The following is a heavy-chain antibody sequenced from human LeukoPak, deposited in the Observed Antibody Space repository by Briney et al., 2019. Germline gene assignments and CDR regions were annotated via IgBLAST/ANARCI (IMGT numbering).Heavy chain of an antibody. Sequence: GGSLRLSCAASGFTFDDYAMHWVRQAPGKGLEWVSGISGSGDSTYYADSVKGRFTISRDNSKNTLFLQMNSLRAEDTAAYYCAKVRAPSGWFNSDYWGQGTLVTVSS. CDR1: GFTFDDYA. CDR2: ISGSGDST. D-gene: IGHD6-19*01. V-gene: IGHV3-23*01. CDR3: AKVRAPSGWFNSDY. J-gene: IGHJ4*02.